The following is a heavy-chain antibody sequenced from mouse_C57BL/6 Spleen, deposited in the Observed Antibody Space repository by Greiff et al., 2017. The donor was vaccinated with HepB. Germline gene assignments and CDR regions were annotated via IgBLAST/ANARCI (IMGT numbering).Heavy chain of an antibody. CDR3: ARGGYGERGYAMDY. Sequence: VQLQQSGPELVKPGASVKIPCKASGYTFTDYNMDWVKQSHGKSLEWIGDINPNNGGTTYNQKFKGKATLTVDKSSSTAYMELRSLTSEDTALYYCARGGYGERGYAMDYWGQGTSVTVSS. J-gene: IGHJ4*01. CDR1: GYTFTDYN. CDR2: INPNNGGT. D-gene: IGHD2-2*01. V-gene: IGHV1-18*01.